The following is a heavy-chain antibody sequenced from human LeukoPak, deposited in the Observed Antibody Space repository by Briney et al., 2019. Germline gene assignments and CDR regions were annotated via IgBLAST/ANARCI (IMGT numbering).Heavy chain of an antibody. Sequence: TGGSLRLSCVASGFPFSSYWMTCVRQAPGKGLEWVANIKQDGSKKSYVDSVKGRFTISRDNAKNSLYLQMNSLRAEDTAIYYCTRVGYIDEGIDYWGQGTLVTVSS. D-gene: IGHD5-24*01. CDR2: IKQDGSKK. CDR1: GFPFSSYW. CDR3: TRVGYIDEGIDY. V-gene: IGHV3-7*04. J-gene: IGHJ4*02.